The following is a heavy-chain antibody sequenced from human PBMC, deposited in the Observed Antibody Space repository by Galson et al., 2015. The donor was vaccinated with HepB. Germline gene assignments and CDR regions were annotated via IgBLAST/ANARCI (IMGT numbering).Heavy chain of an antibody. V-gene: IGHV3-23*01. Sequence: SLRLSCAASGLTFKNHAMSWVRQAPGRGLEWVSIISGSGTITYFADSVKGRFTISRDNSKNTLYLQMNSLRGEDTAVYYCAKSETFGTHFFHSWGQGTLVTVSS. D-gene: IGHD1-1*01. CDR3: AKSETFGTHFFHS. J-gene: IGHJ4*02. CDR1: GLTFKNHA. CDR2: ISGSGTIT.